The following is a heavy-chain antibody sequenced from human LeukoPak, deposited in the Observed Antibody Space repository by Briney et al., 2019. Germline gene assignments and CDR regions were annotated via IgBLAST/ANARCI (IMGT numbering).Heavy chain of an antibody. CDR3: AREGHSGYYYWLRVFDP. D-gene: IGHD5-12*01. J-gene: IGHJ5*02. Sequence: SETLSLTCTVSGGSVSSGSYYWSWIRQPPGKGLEWIGYINYSGSTNYNPSLKSRVTISVDTSKNQFSLKLSSVTAADTAMYYCAREGHSGYYYWLRVFDPWGQGTLVTVSS. V-gene: IGHV4-61*01. CDR2: INYSGST. CDR1: GGSVSSGSYY.